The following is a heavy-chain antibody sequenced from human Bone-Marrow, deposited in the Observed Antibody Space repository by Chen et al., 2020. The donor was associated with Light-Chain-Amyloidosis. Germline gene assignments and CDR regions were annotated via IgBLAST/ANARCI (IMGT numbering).Heavy chain of an antibody. CDR2: IYPDDSDA. J-gene: IGHJ4*02. D-gene: IGHD5-12*01. Sequence: EVQLEQSGPEVKKPGESLKISCKGSGYTFPNYWIGWVRQMPGKGLEWMGVIYPDDSDARYSPSFEGQVTISADKSIPTAYLQWRSLKASDTAMYYCARRRDGYNFDYWGQGTLVTVYS. CDR1: GYTFPNYW. V-gene: IGHV5-51*01. CDR3: ARRRDGYNFDY.